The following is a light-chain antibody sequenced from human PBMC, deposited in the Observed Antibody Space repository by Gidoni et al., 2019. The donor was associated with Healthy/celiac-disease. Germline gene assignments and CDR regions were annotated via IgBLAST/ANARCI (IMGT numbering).Light chain of an antibody. Sequence: DIQLNQSPSFLSASVGDSVTITCRASQGISSYLAWYQQKPGKAPKLLIYAASTLQSGVPSRFSGSGSGTEFTLTSSSLQPEDFATYYCQQLNSYPWTFGQGTKVEIK. CDR3: QQLNSYPWT. CDR1: QGISSY. V-gene: IGKV1-9*01. CDR2: AAS. J-gene: IGKJ1*01.